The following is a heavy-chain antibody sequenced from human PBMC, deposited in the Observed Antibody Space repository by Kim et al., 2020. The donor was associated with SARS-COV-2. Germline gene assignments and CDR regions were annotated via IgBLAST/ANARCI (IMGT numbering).Heavy chain of an antibody. Sequence: SETLSLTCTVSGGSISSSSYYWGWIRQPPGKGLEWIGSIYYSGSTYYNPSLKSRVTISVDTSKNQFSLKLSSVTAADTAVYYCAREGGYDILTGYRHSSFDYWGQGTLVTVSS. CDR3: AREGGYDILTGYRHSSFDY. J-gene: IGHJ4*02. CDR1: GGSISSSSYY. CDR2: IYYSGST. V-gene: IGHV4-39*07. D-gene: IGHD3-9*01.